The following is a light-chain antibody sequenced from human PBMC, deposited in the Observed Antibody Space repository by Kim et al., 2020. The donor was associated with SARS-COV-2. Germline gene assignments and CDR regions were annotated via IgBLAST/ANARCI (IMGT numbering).Light chain of an antibody. Sequence: QRVTTSCTGGTSNIGAGFAVHWYQQLPGTAPKLLIFNNDNRPSGVPNRFSASKSGTSASLTISGLRADDEAIYYCQSYDTSLSAWVFGGETKLTVL. J-gene: IGLJ3*02. CDR1: TSNIGAGFA. CDR3: QSYDTSLSAWV. V-gene: IGLV1-40*01. CDR2: NND.